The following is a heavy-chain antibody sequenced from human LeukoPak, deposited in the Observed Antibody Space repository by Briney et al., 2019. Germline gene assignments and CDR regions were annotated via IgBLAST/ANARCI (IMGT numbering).Heavy chain of an antibody. V-gene: IGHV4-38-2*02. CDR1: GYSISSGYY. Sequence: PSETLSLICTVSGYSISSGYYWGWIRQPPGKGLEWIGIIYHSGRTDYNPSLKSRVTISEDTSKNQFSLKLSSVTAADTAVYFCARGFRGDNFDYWGQGTLVTVSS. CDR2: IYHSGRT. CDR3: ARGFRGDNFDY. D-gene: IGHD7-27*01. J-gene: IGHJ4*02.